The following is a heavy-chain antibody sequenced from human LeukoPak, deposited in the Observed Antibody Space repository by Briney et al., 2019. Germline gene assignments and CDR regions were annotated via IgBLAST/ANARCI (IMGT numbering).Heavy chain of an antibody. CDR1: GGSINNYC. D-gene: IGHD2-15*01. Sequence: SETLSLTCTVSGGSINNYCWTWIRQPPGKGLEWIRQPPGKGLEWIGYIYYSGHTIYNPSLNSRVTISVDTSTNQFSLKLSSVAAADTAVYYCARDRPGFGATGYCSGGSCYDYYYGMDVWGQGTTVTVSS. CDR2: IYYSGHT. CDR3: ARDRPGFGATGYCSGGSCYDYYYGMDV. J-gene: IGHJ6*02. V-gene: IGHV4-59*01.